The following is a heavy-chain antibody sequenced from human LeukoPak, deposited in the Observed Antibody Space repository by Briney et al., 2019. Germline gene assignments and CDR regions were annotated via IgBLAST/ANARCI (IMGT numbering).Heavy chain of an antibody. J-gene: IGHJ4*02. CDR2: INHSGST. Sequence: NPSETLSLTCAVYGGSFSGYYWSWIRQPPGKGLEWIGEINHSGSTNYNPSLKSRVTISVDTSKNQFSLKLSSVTAADTAVYYCARQGIRFLETRPYDYWGQGTLVTVSS. D-gene: IGHD3-3*01. CDR1: GGSFSGYY. V-gene: IGHV4-34*01. CDR3: ARQGIRFLETRPYDY.